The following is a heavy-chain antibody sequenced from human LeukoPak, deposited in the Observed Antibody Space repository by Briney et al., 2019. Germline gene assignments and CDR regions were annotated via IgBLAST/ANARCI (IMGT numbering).Heavy chain of an antibody. D-gene: IGHD3-10*01. V-gene: IGHV3-30-3*01. Sequence: GGALRLSCAASGFTFISYAVHWVRQSPGKGLEGVAVVSYHGDNKYYADSVKGRFTISRDNPKNTLYLQMDSLRAEDTAVYSCARDRDGSGIYLFDYWGQGTLVTVSS. J-gene: IGHJ4*02. CDR1: GFTFISYA. CDR2: VSYHGDNK. CDR3: ARDRDGSGIYLFDY.